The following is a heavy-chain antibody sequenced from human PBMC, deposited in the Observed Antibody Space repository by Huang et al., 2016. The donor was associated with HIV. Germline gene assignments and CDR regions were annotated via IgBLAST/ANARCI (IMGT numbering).Heavy chain of an antibody. Sequence: QLQLQESGPGLVKPSETLSLTCTVSGGSIISQTYYWGWLRQPPGKRLEWIASSYYTGSPYSTPSLRSRVTMSVDTSKNQFSLKLSSVTAADTATYYCATHLGVLDYYDMDVWGKGTTVTVSS. CDR1: GGSIISQTYY. CDR2: SYYTGSP. V-gene: IGHV4-39*01. D-gene: IGHD3-3*02. CDR3: ATHLGVLDYYDMDV. J-gene: IGHJ6*03.